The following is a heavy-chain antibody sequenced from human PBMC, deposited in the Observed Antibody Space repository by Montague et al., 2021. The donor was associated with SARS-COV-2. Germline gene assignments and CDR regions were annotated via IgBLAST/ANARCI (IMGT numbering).Heavy chain of an antibody. D-gene: IGHD5-24*01. Sequence: SLRLSCAASGFPLSNYNMNWIRQAPGKGLEWVSSVRYSSTYIYYADSVKGRFSISRDNAQNSLSLQMYNLRADDTAVYYCVRDQSPMGFDYWGQGTLVTVSS. J-gene: IGHJ4*02. CDR1: GFPLSNYN. CDR3: VRDQSPMGFDY. CDR2: VRYSSTYI. V-gene: IGHV3-21*03.